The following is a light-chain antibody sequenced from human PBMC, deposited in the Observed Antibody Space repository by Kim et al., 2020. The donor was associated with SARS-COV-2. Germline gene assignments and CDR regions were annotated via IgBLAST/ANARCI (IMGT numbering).Light chain of an antibody. V-gene: IGKV3-15*01. CDR1: QSVSNN. J-gene: IGKJ2*03. CDR2: GAS. CDR3: HQYNNWPHS. Sequence: SVSPGERATLTCRASQSVSNNLAWYQQKPGQAPRLLIYGASIRATGVPTRFSGSGSEIEFTLIISSLQSEDFAVYYCHQYNNWPHSLGLGTKLEIK.